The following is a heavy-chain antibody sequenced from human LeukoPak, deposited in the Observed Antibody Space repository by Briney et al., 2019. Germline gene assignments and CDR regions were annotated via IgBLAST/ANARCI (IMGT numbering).Heavy chain of an antibody. CDR3: ARQERYYSSGSYTYFQH. CDR1: GGPMSNYF. J-gene: IGHJ1*01. CDR2: IHYSGGT. Sequence: PSETLSLTCTVSGGPMSNYFWSWIRQPPGKGLEWIGYIHYSGGTNYKPSLKSRVIMSVDTSKNQFSLIVSSVTAADTAVYYCARQERYYSSGSYTYFQHWGQGTLVTVSS. V-gene: IGHV4-59*08. D-gene: IGHD3-10*01.